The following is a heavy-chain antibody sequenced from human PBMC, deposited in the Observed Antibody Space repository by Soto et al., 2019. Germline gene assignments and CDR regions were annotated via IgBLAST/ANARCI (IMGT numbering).Heavy chain of an antibody. CDR3: ASTGYCGGDCYTGYYYYGMDV. J-gene: IGHJ6*02. CDR2: IIPIFGTA. D-gene: IGHD2-21*02. Sequence: QVQLVQSGAEVKKPGSSVKVSCKASGGTFSSYAISWVRQAPGQGLEWMGGIIPIFGTANYAQKFQGRVTITADESTSTAYMELSSLRSEDTAVYYCASTGYCGGDCYTGYYYYGMDVWDQGTTVTVSS. V-gene: IGHV1-69*01. CDR1: GGTFSSYA.